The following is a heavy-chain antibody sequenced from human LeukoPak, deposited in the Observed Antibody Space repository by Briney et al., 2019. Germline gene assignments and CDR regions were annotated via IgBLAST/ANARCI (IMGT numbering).Heavy chain of an antibody. Sequence: SVKVSCKASGGTFSSYAISWVRQAPGQGLEWMGRIIPIFGTANYAQKFQGRVTITTDESTSTAYMELSSLRSEDTAVYYCARVPRVITFGGVIQRGDAFDVWGQGTMVTVSS. CDR2: IIPIFGTA. CDR1: GGTFSSYA. D-gene: IGHD3-16*02. CDR3: ARVPRVITFGGVIQRGDAFDV. J-gene: IGHJ3*01. V-gene: IGHV1-69*05.